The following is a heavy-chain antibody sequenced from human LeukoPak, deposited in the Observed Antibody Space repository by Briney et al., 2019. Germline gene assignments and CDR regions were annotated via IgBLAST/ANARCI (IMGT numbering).Heavy chain of an antibody. Sequence: PGGSLRLSCAASGFTFSSNYMSRVRQAPGKGLEWVSVIYSGGSTYYEDSVKGRFTISRDNSKNTLYLQMNSLRAEDTAVYYCARAMVRGVNPLNYYYYYMDIWGKGTTVTVSS. CDR3: ARAMVRGVNPLNYYYYYMDI. V-gene: IGHV3-53*01. J-gene: IGHJ6*03. CDR1: GFTFSSNY. CDR2: IYSGGST. D-gene: IGHD3-10*01.